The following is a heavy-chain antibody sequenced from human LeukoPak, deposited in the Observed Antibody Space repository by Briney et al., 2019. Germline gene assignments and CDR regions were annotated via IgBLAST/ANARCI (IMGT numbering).Heavy chain of an antibody. CDR3: ARDGAPYYYDSSGYYHDAFDI. V-gene: IGHV4-59*01. CDR2: IYYSGST. D-gene: IGHD3-22*01. CDR1: GGSISNYY. Sequence: PSETLSLTCTVSGGSISNYYWSWIRQPPGKGLEWIGYIYYSGSTNYNPSLKSRVTISVDTSKNQFSLKLSSVTAADTAVYYCARDGAPYYYDSSGYYHDAFDIWGQGTMVTVSS. J-gene: IGHJ3*02.